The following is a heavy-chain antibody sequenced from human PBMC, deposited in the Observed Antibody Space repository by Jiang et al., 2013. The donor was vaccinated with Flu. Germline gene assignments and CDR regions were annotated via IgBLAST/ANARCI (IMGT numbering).Heavy chain of an antibody. Sequence: QLLESGGGVVQPGRSLRLSCAASGFTFSSYAMHWVRQAPGKGLEWVAVISYDGSNKYYADSVKGRFTISGDNSKNTLYLQMNSLRAEDTAVYYCARDIYDSSGYYWDTVDIWGQGTMVTVSS. CDR2: ISYDGSNK. V-gene: IGHV3-30-3*01. CDR1: GFTFSSYA. D-gene: IGHD3-22*01. CDR3: ARDIYDSSGYYWDTVDI. J-gene: IGHJ3*02.